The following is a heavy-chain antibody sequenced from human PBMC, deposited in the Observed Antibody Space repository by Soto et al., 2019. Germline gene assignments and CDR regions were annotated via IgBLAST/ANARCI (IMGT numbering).Heavy chain of an antibody. CDR2: IYWDDDK. D-gene: IGHD3-9*01. CDR1: GFSLSTSGVG. Sequence: SGPTLVNPTQTLTLTCTFSGFSLSTSGVGVGWIRQPPGKALEWLALIYWDDDKRYSPSPKSRLTITKDTSKNQVVLTMTNMDPVDTATYYCALSNYDILTGYKIRGKDVFDIWGQGTMVTVSS. J-gene: IGHJ3*02. CDR3: ALSNYDILTGYKIRGKDVFDI. V-gene: IGHV2-5*02.